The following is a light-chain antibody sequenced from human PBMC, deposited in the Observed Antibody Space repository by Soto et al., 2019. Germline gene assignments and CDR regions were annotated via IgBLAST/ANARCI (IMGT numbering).Light chain of an antibody. J-gene: IGLJ3*02. V-gene: IGLV2-14*01. CDR3: SSYTTNSTVV. CDR2: EVI. CDR1: GGDIGAYNY. Sequence: QSALTQPASVSGSPGQSITISCAGTGGDIGAYNYVSWYQQHPGKAPKLMIYEVIRRPSGISNRFSGSKSGNTASLTISTLQAEDEADYYCSSYTTNSTVVFGGGTKLTVL.